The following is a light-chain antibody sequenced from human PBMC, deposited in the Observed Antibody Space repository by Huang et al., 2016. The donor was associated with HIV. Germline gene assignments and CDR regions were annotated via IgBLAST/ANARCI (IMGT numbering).Light chain of an antibody. CDR3: MQALETPIT. CDR1: QSLPHSNGYNY. V-gene: IGKV2-28*01. CDR2: LGS. J-gene: IGKJ5*01. Sequence: DIVMTQSPLSLPVTPGESASISCKSSQSLPHSNGYNYLDWYLQKPGQSPQLLISLGSNRASGVPDRFSGSGSGTDFTLKISRVEAEDVGVYYCMQALETPITFGQGTRLEIK.